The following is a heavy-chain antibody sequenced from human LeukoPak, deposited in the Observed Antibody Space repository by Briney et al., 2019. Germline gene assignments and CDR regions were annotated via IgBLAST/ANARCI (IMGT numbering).Heavy chain of an antibody. J-gene: IGHJ5*02. Sequence: PSETLSLTCAVYGGSFSGYYWSWIRQPPGKGLEWIGDINHSGGNNYSPSLKSRVPISVATCKKPCFLKLSSVTVGAPAGYYCARGSGSVVVSATPEGYNLFDPSVQGALVSVCS. D-gene: IGHD2-15*01. CDR1: GGSFSGYY. V-gene: IGHV4-34*01. CDR3: ARGSGSVVVSATPEGYNLFDP. CDR2: INHSGGN.